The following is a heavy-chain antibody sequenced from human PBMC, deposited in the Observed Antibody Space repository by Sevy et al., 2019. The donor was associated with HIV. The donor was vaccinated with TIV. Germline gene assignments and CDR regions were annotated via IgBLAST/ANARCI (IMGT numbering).Heavy chain of an antibody. CDR3: AMGSIAAAGYFYGMDV. Sequence: SQTLSLTCAISGDSVSSNSAAWNWIRQSPSRGLEWLGRTYYRSKWYNDYAVPVKSRITINPDTSKNQFSLQLNSVTPDDTAVYYCAMGSIAAAGYFYGMDVWGQGTTVTVSS. V-gene: IGHV6-1*01. D-gene: IGHD6-13*01. CDR1: GDSVSSNSAA. CDR2: TYYRSKWYN. J-gene: IGHJ6*02.